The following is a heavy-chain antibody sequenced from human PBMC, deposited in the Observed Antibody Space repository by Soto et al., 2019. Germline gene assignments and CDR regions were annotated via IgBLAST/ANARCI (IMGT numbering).Heavy chain of an antibody. D-gene: IGHD3-10*01. Sequence: QLHLHESGPGPVKPSETLSLSCSVSGDSITRSGFYWAWIRRPPGKELEWIGSMYHTGSTYYKPSLESRLTMSVDTSKSQFSLRLTSMTAADAGVYFCARVRGGDTHVFDFWGQGARVTVSS. CDR2: MYHTGST. CDR3: ARVRGGDTHVFDF. J-gene: IGHJ4*02. CDR1: GDSITRSGFY. V-gene: IGHV4-39*01.